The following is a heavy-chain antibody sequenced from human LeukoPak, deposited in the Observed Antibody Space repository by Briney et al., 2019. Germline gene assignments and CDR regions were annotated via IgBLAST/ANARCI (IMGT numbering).Heavy chain of an antibody. D-gene: IGHD3-3*01. CDR1: GGSFSGYY. Sequence: SETLSLTCAVYGGSFSGYYWSWIRQPPGKGLEWIGEINHSGSTNYNPSLKSRVTISVDTSKNQFSLKLSSVTAADTAVYYCARRLVGYYPTPWGQGTLVTVSS. J-gene: IGHJ5*02. V-gene: IGHV4-34*01. CDR2: INHSGST. CDR3: ARRLVGYYPTP.